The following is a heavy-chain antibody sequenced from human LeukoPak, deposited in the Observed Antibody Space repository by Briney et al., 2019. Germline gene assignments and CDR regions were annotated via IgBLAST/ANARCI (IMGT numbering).Heavy chain of an antibody. CDR2: ISGSGGST. CDR1: GFTFDDYA. D-gene: IGHD6-19*01. Sequence: GRSLRLSCAASGFTFDDYAMHWFRQAPGKGLEWVSAISGSGGSTYYADSVKGRFTISRDNSKNTLYLQMNSLRAEDTAVYYCAKELQFGAVAGTFDYWGQGTLVTVSS. CDR3: AKELQFGAVAGTFDY. J-gene: IGHJ4*02. V-gene: IGHV3-23*01.